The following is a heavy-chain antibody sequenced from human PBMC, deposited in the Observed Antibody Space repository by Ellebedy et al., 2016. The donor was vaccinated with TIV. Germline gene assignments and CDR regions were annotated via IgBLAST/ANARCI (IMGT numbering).Heavy chain of an antibody. CDR1: GFTFTSYA. CDR2: IGGSGHDT. D-gene: IGHD2-21*01. J-gene: IGHJ4*02. Sequence: GESLKISCAASGFTFTSYAMNWVRQAPGKGLEWVSSIGGSGHDTYYADSVKGRFTISRDNSKNTLYLQLHSLRAEDTAVYYCAKSAYCGTGICQGFDQWGQGTLVTVS. V-gene: IGHV3-23*01. CDR3: AKSAYCGTGICQGFDQ.